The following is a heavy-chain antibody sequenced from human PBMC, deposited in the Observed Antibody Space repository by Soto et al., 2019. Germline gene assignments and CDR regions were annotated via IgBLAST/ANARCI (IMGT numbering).Heavy chain of an antibody. D-gene: IGHD3-16*01. CDR3: ARVYVFGGLAFSFDY. J-gene: IGHJ4*02. CDR2: VYDSGNT. Sequence: QVQLQESGPEVVKPSGTLSLSCAVSGGSFSTTHRWTWVRQAPGKGLEWIGEVYDSGNTNYSPSLKSRVTISQDKSKTEFYLKLTSVTAADTAVYYCARVYVFGGLAFSFDYWGQGALVTVSA. V-gene: IGHV4-4*02. CDR1: GGSFSTTHR.